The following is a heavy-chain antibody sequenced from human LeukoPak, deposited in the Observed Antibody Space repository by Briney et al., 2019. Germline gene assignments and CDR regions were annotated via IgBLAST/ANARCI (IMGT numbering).Heavy chain of an antibody. D-gene: IGHD6-13*01. J-gene: IGHJ1*01. Sequence: PSETLSLTCTVSGVSISSTTYYWGWIRQPPGKGLEWIGTIYYSGTTRYNPSLKSRVTISVDTSKNQFSLKLSSVTAADTAVYYCADAAAGTEYFQHWGQGTLVTVSS. CDR3: ADAAAGTEYFQH. CDR2: IYYSGTT. CDR1: GVSISSTTYY. V-gene: IGHV4-39*01.